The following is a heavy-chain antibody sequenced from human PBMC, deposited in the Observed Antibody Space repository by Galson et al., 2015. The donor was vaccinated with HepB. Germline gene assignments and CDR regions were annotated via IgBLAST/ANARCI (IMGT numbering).Heavy chain of an antibody. CDR3: ARYGGGRIGGYNFDY. J-gene: IGHJ4*02. CDR2: ISESGASI. Sequence: SLRLSCAASGFAFSSSSMNWVRQAPGKGLDWVASISESGASIYYAGSLKGRFTISRDNAKNSLHLEMNSLRAEDTGVYYCARYGGGRIGGYNFDYWGRGTRVTGTS. CDR1: GFAFSSSS. V-gene: IGHV3-21*01. D-gene: IGHD1-1*01.